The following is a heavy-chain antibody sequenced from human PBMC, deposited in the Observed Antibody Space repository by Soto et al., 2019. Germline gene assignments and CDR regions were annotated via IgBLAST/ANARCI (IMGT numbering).Heavy chain of an antibody. V-gene: IGHV1-69*01. CDR3: ARSQGSSTSLEIYYYYYYGMDV. Sequence: QVQLVQSGAEVKKPGSSVKVSCKASGGTFSSYAIRWVRQAPGQVLEWMGGIIPISGTANYAQKFQGRVTITADESTSTAYMELSSLRSEDTAVYYCARSQGSSTSLEIYYYYYYGMDVWGQGTRVTVSS. CDR1: GGTFSSYA. J-gene: IGHJ6*02. CDR2: IIPISGTA. D-gene: IGHD2-2*01.